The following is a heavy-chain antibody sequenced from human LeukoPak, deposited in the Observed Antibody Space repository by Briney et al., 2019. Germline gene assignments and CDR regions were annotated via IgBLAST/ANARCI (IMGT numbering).Heavy chain of an antibody. J-gene: IGHJ4*02. D-gene: IGHD3-10*02. CDR2: ISGSGGST. Sequence: GGSLRLSCAASGFTFSSYAMSWVRQAPGKGLEWVSAISGSGGSTYYADSVKGRFTISRDNSKNTLYLQMGSLRAEDMAVYYCARDRGDYDVLEYHFDYWGQGTLVTVSS. CDR1: GFTFSSYA. V-gene: IGHV3-23*01. CDR3: ARDRGDYDVLEYHFDY.